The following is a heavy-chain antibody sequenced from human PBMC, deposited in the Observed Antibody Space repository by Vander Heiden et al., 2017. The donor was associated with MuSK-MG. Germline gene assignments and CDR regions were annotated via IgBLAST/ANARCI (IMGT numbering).Heavy chain of an antibody. Sequence: EVQLAESGGGLVQPGGSLRRSCAATGFTLCRYSTYLVRQAPGKGLEYVSAITSNGGSPFYSNSVEGRFTISRDNSKNTLYLQMGSLRPEDMAVYYCARDGVATSGAGYSYMDVWGKGTTVTLSS. CDR1: GFTLCRYS. CDR3: ARDGVATSGAGYSYMDV. D-gene: IGHD5-12*01. V-gene: IGHV3-64*01. CDR2: ITSNGGSP. J-gene: IGHJ6*03.